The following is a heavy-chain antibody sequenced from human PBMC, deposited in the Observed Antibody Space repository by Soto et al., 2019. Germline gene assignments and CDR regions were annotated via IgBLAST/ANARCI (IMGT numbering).Heavy chain of an antibody. J-gene: IGHJ5*02. D-gene: IGHD1-1*01. Sequence: QLQLQESDSGLVKPSQTLSLTCTVSDDSISSGVHSWSCIRQPPGKGLEGIGYIYHTGSTHYNPSLSTRFTISVYTSKNQFSLWLTSVTAADTAVYYCARGPWNKGDNWFDPWGQGTLVTVSS. CDR1: DDSISSGVHS. V-gene: IGHV4-30-2*01. CDR3: ARGPWNKGDNWFDP. CDR2: IYHTGST.